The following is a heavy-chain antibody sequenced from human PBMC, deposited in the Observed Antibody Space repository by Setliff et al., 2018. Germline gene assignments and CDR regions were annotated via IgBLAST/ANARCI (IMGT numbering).Heavy chain of an antibody. J-gene: IGHJ3*02. CDR2: IDHSGST. CDR3: ARGRGISMIVVVTHDAFDI. Sequence: SETLSLTCAVSGYSISSGYYWGWIRQPPGKGLEWIGSIDHSGSTHYNPSLKSRVTISVDTAKNQFSLKLRSVTAADTAVYYCARGRGISMIVVVTHDAFDIWGQGTMVTVS. D-gene: IGHD3-22*01. CDR1: GYSISSGYY. V-gene: IGHV4-38-2*01.